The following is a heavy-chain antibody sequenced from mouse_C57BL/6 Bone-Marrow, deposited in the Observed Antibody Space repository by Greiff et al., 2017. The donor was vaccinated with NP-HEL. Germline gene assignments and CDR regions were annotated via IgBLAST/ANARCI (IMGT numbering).Heavy chain of an antibody. D-gene: IGHD1-1*01. CDR1: GYTFTSYW. V-gene: IGHV1-61*01. CDR3: ARSVGYYGSSGAMDY. Sequence: VQLQQSGAELVRPGSSVKLSCKASGYTFTSYWMDWVKQRPGQGLEWIGNIYPSDSETHYNQKFKDKATLTVDKSSSTAYMQLSSLTSEDSAVYYCARSVGYYGSSGAMDYWGQGTSVTVSS. CDR2: IYPSDSET. J-gene: IGHJ4*01.